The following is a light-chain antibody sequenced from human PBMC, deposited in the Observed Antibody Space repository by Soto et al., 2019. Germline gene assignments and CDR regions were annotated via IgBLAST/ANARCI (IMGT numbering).Light chain of an antibody. J-gene: IGLJ3*02. CDR1: ASDVGSYKL. CDR2: EVT. CDR3: CSYAGARTYVL. Sequence: QSALSQPASVSGSPGQSITISCTGSASDVGSYKLVSWYQQHPGKAPKLVIYEVTKRPSGISSRFSGSKSGITASLTISGLQAEDGGDYYCCSYAGARTYVLFGGGTKVTVL. V-gene: IGLV2-23*02.